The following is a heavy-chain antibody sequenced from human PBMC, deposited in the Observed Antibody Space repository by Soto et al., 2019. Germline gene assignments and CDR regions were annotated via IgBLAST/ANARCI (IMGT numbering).Heavy chain of an antibody. CDR3: ARVPVXXXXXGYYGEGDYYFDY. Sequence: EVQLVESGGGLVQPGRSLRLSCAASGFTFDDYAMHWVRQAPGKGLEWVSGISWNSGSIAYADSVKGRFTISRDNTKNSLYLQMNSLRAEDTALYYCARVPVXXXXXGYYGEGDYYFDYWGQGTLVTVSS. J-gene: IGHJ4*02. CDR2: ISWNSGSI. CDR1: GFTFDDYA. V-gene: IGHV3-9*01. D-gene: IGHD3-9*01.